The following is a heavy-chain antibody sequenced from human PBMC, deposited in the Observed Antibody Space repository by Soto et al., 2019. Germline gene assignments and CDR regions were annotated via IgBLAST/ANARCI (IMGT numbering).Heavy chain of an antibody. CDR1: GGTFSTYP. CDR3: ARGATAGDSAVHY. D-gene: IGHD2-21*01. J-gene: IGHJ4*02. Sequence: QVQLVQSGAEVKKPGSSVKVSCKTSGGTFSTYPLSWVRQAPGQGLEWMGRIIPVLDKADYAQRFQGRLTITADRSTSTANMELSSLSSEDTAIYYCARGATAGDSAVHYWGQGTLVSVSS. V-gene: IGHV1-69*02. CDR2: IIPVLDKA.